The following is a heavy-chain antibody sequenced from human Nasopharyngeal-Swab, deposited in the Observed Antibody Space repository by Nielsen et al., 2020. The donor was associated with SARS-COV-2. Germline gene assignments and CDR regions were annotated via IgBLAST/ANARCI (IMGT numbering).Heavy chain of an antibody. Sequence: WVRQAPGQGLEWMGGIIPIFGTANYAQKFQGRVTITADESTSTAYMELSSLRSEDTAVYYGARTKKGRKGKREKGGQGTLGTVSS. J-gene: IGHJ4*02. V-gene: IGHV1-69*01. CDR2: IIPIFGTA. CDR3: ARTKKGRKGKREK. D-gene: IGHD1-26*01.